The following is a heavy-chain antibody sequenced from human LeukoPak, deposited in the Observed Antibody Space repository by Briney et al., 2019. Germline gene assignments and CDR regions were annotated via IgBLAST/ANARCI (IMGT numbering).Heavy chain of an antibody. CDR2: IKQDGSEK. CDR1: ALPFSTFW. Sequence: GGSLRLSCAVSALPFSTFWMSWVRQAPGEGLEWVANIKQDGSEKYYVDSVRGRFAISRDNAKNSLYLQMKSLRPEDTAMYYCTGETYYFDHWGQGALVTVSS. V-gene: IGHV3-7*04. J-gene: IGHJ4*02. CDR3: TGETYYFDH.